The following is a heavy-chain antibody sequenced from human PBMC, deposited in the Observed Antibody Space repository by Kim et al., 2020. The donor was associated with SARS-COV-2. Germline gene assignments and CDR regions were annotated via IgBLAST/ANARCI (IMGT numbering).Heavy chain of an antibody. CDR3: ARGPRYSSGRGYFDY. V-gene: IGHV4-34*01. D-gene: IGHD6-19*01. Sequence: SLKSRVTISVDTSKNQFSLKLSSVTAADTAVYYCARGPRYSSGRGYFDYWGQGTLVTVSS. J-gene: IGHJ4*02.